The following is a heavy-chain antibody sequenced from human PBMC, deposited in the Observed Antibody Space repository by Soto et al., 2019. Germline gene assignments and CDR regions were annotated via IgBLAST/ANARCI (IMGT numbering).Heavy chain of an antibody. J-gene: IGHJ5*02. CDR3: AKDSRSYCSGGSCTKFDP. Sequence: GGSLRLSCAASGFTFSSYAMSWVRQAPGKGLEWVSAISGSGGSTYYADSVKGRFTISRDNSKNTLYLQMSSLRAEDTAVYYCAKDSRSYCSGGSCTKFDPWGQGTLVTVSS. CDR2: ISGSGGST. D-gene: IGHD2-15*01. CDR1: GFTFSSYA. V-gene: IGHV3-23*01.